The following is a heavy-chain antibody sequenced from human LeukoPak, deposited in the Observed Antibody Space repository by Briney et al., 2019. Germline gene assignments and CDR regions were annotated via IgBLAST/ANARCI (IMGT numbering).Heavy chain of an antibody. CDR2: IYHSGST. Sequence: SETLSLTCTVSGYSISSGYYWGWIRQPPGKGLEWIGSIYHSGSTYYTPSLKSRVTISVDTSKNQFSLKLSSVTAADTAVYYCARSIAARPFDDWGQGTLVTVSS. J-gene: IGHJ4*02. V-gene: IGHV4-38-2*02. D-gene: IGHD6-6*01. CDR1: GYSISSGYY. CDR3: ARSIAARPFDD.